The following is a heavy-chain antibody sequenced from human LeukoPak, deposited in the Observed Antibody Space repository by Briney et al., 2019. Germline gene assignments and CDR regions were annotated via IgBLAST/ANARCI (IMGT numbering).Heavy chain of an antibody. Sequence: ASVKVSCKASGYTFTGYYMHWVRQAPGQGLEWMGWINPNSGGTNYAQKFQGRVTMTRDTSISTAYMELSRLRSDDTAVYYCARGVYYGSGSYSDDWGQGTLVTVFS. J-gene: IGHJ4*02. D-gene: IGHD3-10*01. CDR2: INPNSGGT. CDR1: GYTFTGYY. V-gene: IGHV1-2*02. CDR3: ARGVYYGSGSYSDD.